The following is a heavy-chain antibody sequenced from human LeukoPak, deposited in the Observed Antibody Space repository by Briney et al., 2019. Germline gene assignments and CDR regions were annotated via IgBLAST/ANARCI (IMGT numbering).Heavy chain of an antibody. D-gene: IGHD6-19*01. CDR1: GFTFNNYW. CDR3: ARGKAVAGTFSWFNP. Sequence: GGSLRLSCAASGFTFNNYWMLWVRQAPGKGLVWVSRINTDGSATNYADFVKGRITISRDNAKNTLYLQMNGLRVEDTAVYYCARGKAVAGTFSWFNPWGQGTLVTVSS. CDR2: INTDGSAT. J-gene: IGHJ5*02. V-gene: IGHV3-74*01.